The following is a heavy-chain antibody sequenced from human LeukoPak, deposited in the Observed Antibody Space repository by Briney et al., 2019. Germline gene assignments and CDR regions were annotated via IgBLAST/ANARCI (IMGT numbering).Heavy chain of an antibody. D-gene: IGHD3-10*01. CDR3: ASEGSGSYYTAYYGMDV. J-gene: IGHJ6*02. V-gene: IGHV1-69*13. Sequence: ASVKVSCKASGGTFSSYAISWVRQAPGQGLEWMGGIIPIFGTANYAQKFQGRVTITADESTSTAYMELSSLRSEDTAVYYCASEGSGSYYTAYYGMDVWGQGTTVTVSS. CDR2: IIPIFGTA. CDR1: GGTFSSYA.